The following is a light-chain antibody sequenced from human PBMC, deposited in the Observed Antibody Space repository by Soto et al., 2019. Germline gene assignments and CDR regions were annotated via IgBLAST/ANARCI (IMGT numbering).Light chain of an antibody. Sequence: QSALNQPPSASGSPGQSVTISCTGTSSDVGGYNYVSWVQQHPGKAPKLIIHDVNQRPSGVPDRFTGSKSGNTASLTVCGIQAEDEGIYYGSADGGYNDVVVGTGTKVKVL. CDR2: DVN. J-gene: IGLJ1*01. CDR3: SADGGYNDVV. V-gene: IGLV2-8*01. CDR1: SSDVGGYNY.